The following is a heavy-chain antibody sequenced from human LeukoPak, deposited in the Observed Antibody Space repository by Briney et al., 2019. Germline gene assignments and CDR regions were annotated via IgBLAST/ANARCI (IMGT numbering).Heavy chain of an antibody. V-gene: IGHV1-18*01. D-gene: IGHD6-13*01. CDR3: ARGSPGIAAAGNFDY. CDR2: ISAYNGNT. Sequence: ASVKVSCKASGYTFTSYGISWVRQAPGQGLEWMGWISAYNGNTNYAQKLQGRVTMTKDTSTSTAYMELRSLRSDDTAVYYCARGSPGIAAAGNFDYWGQGTLVTVSS. J-gene: IGHJ4*02. CDR1: GYTFTSYG.